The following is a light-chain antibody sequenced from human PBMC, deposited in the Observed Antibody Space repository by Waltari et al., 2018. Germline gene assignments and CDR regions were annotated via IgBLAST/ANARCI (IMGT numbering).Light chain of an antibody. Sequence: IVMTQSPATLSLSPGESATLSCRASQSVRGTFAWFQQKPGQPPMLIIYGTSTRATGIPARFAGSGSGTEFSLTISSLQPEDFATYYCQQYDYWPWTFGQGTRVETK. CDR1: QSVRGT. CDR2: GTS. CDR3: QQYDYWPWT. V-gene: IGKV3D-15*01. J-gene: IGKJ1*01.